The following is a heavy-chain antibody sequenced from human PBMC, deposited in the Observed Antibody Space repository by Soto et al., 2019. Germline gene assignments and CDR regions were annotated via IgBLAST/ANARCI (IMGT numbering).Heavy chain of an antibody. V-gene: IGHV1-3*01. CDR2: INPGNGNT. CDR1: GYTFTNYE. J-gene: IGHJ4*01. Sequence: ASVKVSCKTSGYTFTNYEMQWVRQAPGQRLEWMGWINPGNGNTKCSQNFQDRVTITRDTSASTAYMELSSLKSEDTAVYYCARDLAGSGPNFDYWGQGTLVTVSS. D-gene: IGHD3-10*01. CDR3: ARDLAGSGPNFDY.